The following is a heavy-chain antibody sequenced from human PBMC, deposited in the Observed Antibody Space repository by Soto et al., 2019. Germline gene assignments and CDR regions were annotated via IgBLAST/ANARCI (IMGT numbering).Heavy chain of an antibody. CDR2: IYYNGNT. V-gene: IGHV4-59*11. Sequence: QVQLQESGPGLVKPSETLSLTCSVSGGSISNHYWSWIRQPPGKGLEWIGYIYYNGNTNYNPSLKSRVTMSEDTSRNQISLKLTPVTAADTAVYYGTRANWYSEYWGQGTLVTVSS. D-gene: IGHD7-27*01. J-gene: IGHJ4*02. CDR3: TRANWYSEY. CDR1: GGSISNHY.